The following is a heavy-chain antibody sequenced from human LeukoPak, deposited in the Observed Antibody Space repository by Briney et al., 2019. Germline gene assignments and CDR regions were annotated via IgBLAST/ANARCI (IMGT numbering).Heavy chain of an antibody. Sequence: PGGSLRLSCAASGFTFSSYAMSWVRQAPGKGLEWVSAISGSGGSTYYADSVKGRFTISRDNSKNTLYLQMNSLRAEDTAVYYCAKCYCTNGVCHEYLQHWGQGTLVTVSS. V-gene: IGHV3-23*01. CDR1: GFTFSSYA. D-gene: IGHD2-8*01. CDR3: AKCYCTNGVCHEYLQH. J-gene: IGHJ1*01. CDR2: ISGSGGST.